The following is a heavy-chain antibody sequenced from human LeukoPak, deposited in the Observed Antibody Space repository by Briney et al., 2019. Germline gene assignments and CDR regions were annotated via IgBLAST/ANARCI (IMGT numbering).Heavy chain of an antibody. CDR3: AREECTNGVCYTGIDY. CDR2: IYYSGST. D-gene: IGHD2-8*01. V-gene: IGHV4-39*02. Sequence: SETLSLTCTVSGGSISSSSYYWGWIRQPPGKGLEWIGSIYYSGSTYYNPSLKSRVTISVDTSKNQFSLKLSSVTAADTAVYYCAREECTNGVCYTGIDYWGQGTLVTVSS. CDR1: GGSISSSSYY. J-gene: IGHJ4*02.